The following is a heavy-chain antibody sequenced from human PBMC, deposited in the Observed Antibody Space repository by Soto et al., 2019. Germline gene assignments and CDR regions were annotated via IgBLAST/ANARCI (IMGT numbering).Heavy chain of an antibody. CDR3: AKYPPYDSSGYYLPFDY. CDR1: ASTFSSYA. D-gene: IGHD3-22*01. V-gene: IGHV3-23*01. CDR2: ISGSGGST. J-gene: IGHJ4*02. Sequence: SLRLSCAASASTFSSYAMSWVRQAPAKGLEWVSAISGSGGSTYYADSEKGRVTISRDNSTNTLYLQMNGLRVEYTAVYYCAKYPPYDSSGYYLPFDYWGQGTLVTVSS.